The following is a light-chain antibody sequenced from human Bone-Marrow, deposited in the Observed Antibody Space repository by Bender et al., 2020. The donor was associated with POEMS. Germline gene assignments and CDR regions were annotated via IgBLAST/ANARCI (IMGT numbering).Light chain of an antibody. V-gene: IGLV1-44*01. CDR2: SNN. CDR1: NSNIGSNS. CDR3: AAWAESLNGPYV. J-gene: IGLJ1*01. Sequence: QSVVTQPPSASGTPGQRVTISCSGGNSNIGSNSVNWYQQVPGTAPKVLIYSNNQRPSGVPDRFSGSKSGTSASLAISGLQTEDETRYYCAAWAESLNGPYVFGTGTKVYVL.